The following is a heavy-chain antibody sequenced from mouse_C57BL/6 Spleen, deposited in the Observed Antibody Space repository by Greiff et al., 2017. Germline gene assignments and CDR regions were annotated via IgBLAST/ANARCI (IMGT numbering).Heavy chain of an antibody. CDR3: AREGKRYFDV. V-gene: IGHV3-6*01. D-gene: IGHD2-1*01. Sequence: EVQLVESGPGLVKPSQSLSLTCSVTGYSITSGYYWNWIRQFPGNKLEWMGYISYDGSNNYNPSLKNRISITRDTSKNQFYLKLNSVTTEDTATYYCAREGKRYFDVWGTGTTVTVSS. CDR2: ISYDGSN. J-gene: IGHJ1*03. CDR1: GYSITSGYY.